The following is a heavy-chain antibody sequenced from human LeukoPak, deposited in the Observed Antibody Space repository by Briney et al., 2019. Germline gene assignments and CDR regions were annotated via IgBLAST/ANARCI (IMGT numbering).Heavy chain of an antibody. V-gene: IGHV3-23*01. CDR1: GFTFSSYA. J-gene: IGHJ6*02. Sequence: GGSLRLSCAASGFTFSSYAMSWVRQAPGKGLEWVSAISGSGGSTYYADSVKGRFTISRDNSKNTLYLQMNSLRAEDTAVYYCAKDIGMGDFAIYGMDVWGQGTTVTVSS. CDR2: ISGSGGST. D-gene: IGHD2-21*02. CDR3: AKDIGMGDFAIYGMDV.